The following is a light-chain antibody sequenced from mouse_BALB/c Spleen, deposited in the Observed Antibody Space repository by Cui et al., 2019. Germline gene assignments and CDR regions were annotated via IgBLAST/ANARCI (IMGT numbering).Light chain of an antibody. Sequence: DIQMTQSPASLSVHVGETVTITCRASENIYINLAWYQQKQGKSPQLLVYAATNIADGVPSRFSGSGSGTQYSLKINSLQSEDFGSYYCQHFWGTPYTFGGGTKLEIK. CDR2: AAT. CDR3: QHFWGTPYT. J-gene: IGKJ2*01. V-gene: IGKV12-46*01. CDR1: ENIYIN.